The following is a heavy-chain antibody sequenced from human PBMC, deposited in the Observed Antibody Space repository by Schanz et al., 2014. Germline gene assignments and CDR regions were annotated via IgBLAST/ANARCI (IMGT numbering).Heavy chain of an antibody. CDR3: ARKMKLGVYGGKGHDSLDI. CDR2: IKRDGSEK. CDR1: RFTVTNAW. Sequence: EVHLLESGGGLVPPGGSLTLSCAASRFTVTNAWMSWVRQAPGKGLEWVANIKRDGSEKNYLDSVKGRFTISRDNAKNSLFLQMNSLRAEDTAVYYCARKMKLGVYGGKGHDSLDIWGQGTMVTVSS. V-gene: IGHV3-7*04. J-gene: IGHJ3*02. D-gene: IGHD4-17*01.